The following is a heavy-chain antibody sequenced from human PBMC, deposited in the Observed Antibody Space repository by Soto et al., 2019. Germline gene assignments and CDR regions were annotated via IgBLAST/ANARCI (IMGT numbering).Heavy chain of an antibody. CDR3: IKDRRSTRRAMDV. Sequence: SLRLSCSASGFTFSSCAMHWVRQAAGKGLEYVSGISSNGAATYYAESVKDRFIISRDNSRNTLFLQVNILTGEDTAVYYCIKDRRSTRRAMDVWGQGTTVTVSS. CDR1: GFTFSSCA. V-gene: IGHV3-64D*06. CDR2: ISSNGAAT. D-gene: IGHD2-2*01. J-gene: IGHJ6*02.